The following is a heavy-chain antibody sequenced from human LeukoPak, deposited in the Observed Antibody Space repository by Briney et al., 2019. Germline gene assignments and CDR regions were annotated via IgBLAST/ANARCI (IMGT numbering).Heavy chain of an antibody. Sequence: SQTLSLTCTVSGGSISSGGYYWSWIRQQPGKGLEWIGYIYYSGSTYYNPSLKSRVTISVDTSKNQFSLKLSSVTAADTAVYYCASVDCSGGSCYGVWFDPWGQGTLVTVSS. CDR3: ASVDCSGGSCYGVWFDP. CDR1: GGSISSGGYY. D-gene: IGHD2-15*01. V-gene: IGHV4-31*03. CDR2: IYYSGST. J-gene: IGHJ5*02.